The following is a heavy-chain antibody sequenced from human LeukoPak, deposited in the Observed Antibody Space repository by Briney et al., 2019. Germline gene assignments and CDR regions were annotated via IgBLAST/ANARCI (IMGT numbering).Heavy chain of an antibody. CDR1: GFTFSSYG. D-gene: IGHD6-13*01. CDR3: AKDGAAAGNEMDY. CDR2: ISGSGGST. V-gene: IGHV3-23*01. Sequence: GGTLRLSCAASGFTFSSYGMSWVRQAPGKGLEWVSAISGSGGSTYYADSVKGRFTISRDNSKNTLYLQMNSLRAEDTAVYYCAKDGAAAGNEMDYWGQGTLVTVSS. J-gene: IGHJ4*02.